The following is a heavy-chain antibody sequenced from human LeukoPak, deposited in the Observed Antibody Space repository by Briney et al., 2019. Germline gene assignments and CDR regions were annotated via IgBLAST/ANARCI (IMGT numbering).Heavy chain of an antibody. Sequence: GGSLKLSCAASGFTISNLWMTWVRQAPGKGLECVANIKGDGSEKNYVDSVKGRFTISRDNAKNSLYLQMNSLRAEDTALYYCAKDRRKLDSSGYYFDYWGQGTLVTVSS. D-gene: IGHD3-22*01. CDR3: AKDRRKLDSSGYYFDY. V-gene: IGHV3-7*03. CDR1: GFTISNLW. CDR2: IKGDGSEK. J-gene: IGHJ4*02.